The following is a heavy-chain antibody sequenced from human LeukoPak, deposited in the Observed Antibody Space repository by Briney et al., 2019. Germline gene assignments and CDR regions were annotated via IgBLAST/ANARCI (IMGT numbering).Heavy chain of an antibody. D-gene: IGHD3-3*01. J-gene: IGHJ4*02. CDR2: IYYSGST. CDR1: GGSISSSSYY. CDR3: ARVPDDFWSGYSSLFDY. V-gene: IGHV4-39*01. Sequence: SETLSLTCTVSGGSISSSSYYWGWIRQPPGKGLEWIGSIYYSGSTYYNPSLKSRVTISVDTFKNQFSLKLSSVTAADTAVYYCARVPDDFWSGYSSLFDYWGQGTLVTVSS.